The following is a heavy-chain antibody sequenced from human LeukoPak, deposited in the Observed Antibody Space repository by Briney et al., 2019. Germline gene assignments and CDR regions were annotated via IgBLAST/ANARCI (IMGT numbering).Heavy chain of an antibody. CDR1: GYTFTGYY. V-gene: IGHV1-2*02. D-gene: IGHD2-21*01. J-gene: IGHJ4*02. CDR3: AKDLVRNHSLRGIKSDPDF. Sequence: ASVKVSCKASGYTFTGYYMHWVRQAPGQGREWMGWINTNSGGTNYAQNFQGRVTMTRDTSINTVYLELIRLRSDDTAVYYCAKDLVRNHSLRGIKSDPDFWGRGTMVSVCS. CDR2: INTNSGGT.